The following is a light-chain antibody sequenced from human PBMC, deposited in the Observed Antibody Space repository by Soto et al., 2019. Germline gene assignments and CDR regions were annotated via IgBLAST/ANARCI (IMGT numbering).Light chain of an antibody. CDR3: QHSYSSPT. V-gene: IGKV1-39*01. CDR2: ATS. J-gene: IGKJ2*01. Sequence: DIQVTQSPSSLSASVGDRVTITCRASQNIFTYLNWYQQRPGQAPNLLIYATSNLQSEVPSRFSGSGSGTDFTLTISSLQPEDFATYDCQHSYSSPTFGQGTMVEIK. CDR1: QNIFTY.